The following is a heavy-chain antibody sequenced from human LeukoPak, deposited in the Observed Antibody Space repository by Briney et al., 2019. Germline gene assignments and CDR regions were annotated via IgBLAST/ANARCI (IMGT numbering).Heavy chain of an antibody. J-gene: IGHJ4*02. Sequence: GGSLRLSCAASGFTFSSYGMHWVRQAPGKGLEWVAVIWYDGSNKYYADSVKGRFTISRDNSKNTLYLQMNSLRAEDTAVYYCARGQPFDILTGYYDYWGQGTLVTVSS. D-gene: IGHD3-9*01. CDR1: GFTFSSYG. CDR2: IWYDGSNK. V-gene: IGHV3-33*01. CDR3: ARGQPFDILTGYYDY.